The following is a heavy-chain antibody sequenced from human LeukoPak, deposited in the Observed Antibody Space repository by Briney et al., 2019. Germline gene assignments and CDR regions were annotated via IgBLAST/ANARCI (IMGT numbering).Heavy chain of an antibody. CDR2: IILIFGKE. V-gene: IGHV1-69*13. CDR1: GGTFSSYA. J-gene: IGHJ5*02. Sequence: GSSVKVSCKASGGTFSSYAISWVRQAPGQGLEWMGGIILIFGKENYAQKFQGRVTITGDESTTTAYTELSSLRSEDTAVYYCASGVAPNSWFDPWGQGTLVTVSS. D-gene: IGHD2-15*01. CDR3: ASGVAPNSWFDP.